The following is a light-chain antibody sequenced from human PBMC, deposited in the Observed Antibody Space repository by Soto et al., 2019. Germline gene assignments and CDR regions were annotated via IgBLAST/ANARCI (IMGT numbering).Light chain of an antibody. CDR2: GAS. V-gene: IGKV3-11*01. J-gene: IGKJ5*01. Sequence: DIVLTQSPATLSLSPGERATLSCRASQSVSSYLAWYQQKPGQAPRLLIHGASTRATGIPDRFSGSGSGTDFTLTISSLQPEDFATYYCQHFKSFPITFGQGTRLEI. CDR1: QSVSSY. CDR3: QHFKSFPIT.